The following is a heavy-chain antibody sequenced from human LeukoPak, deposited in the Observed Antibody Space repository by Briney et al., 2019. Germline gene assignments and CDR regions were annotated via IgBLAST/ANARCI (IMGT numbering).Heavy chain of an antibody. CDR1: GFTFSSYG. CDR3: AKDRSRRAPLDGYST. D-gene: IGHD5-24*01. Sequence: QPGRSLRLSCAASGFTFSSYGMHWVRQAPGKGLEWVAVISYDGSNKYHADSVKGRFTISRDNSKNTLYLQMNSLRAEDTAVYYCAKDRSRRAPLDGYSTWGQGTLVTVSS. J-gene: IGHJ5*02. V-gene: IGHV3-30*18. CDR2: ISYDGSNK.